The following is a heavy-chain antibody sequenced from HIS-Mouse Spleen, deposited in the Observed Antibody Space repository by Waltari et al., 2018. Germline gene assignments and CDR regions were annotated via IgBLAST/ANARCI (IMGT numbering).Heavy chain of an antibody. Sequence: GASGFTFSSYWMHWVRQAPGKGLVWVSRINSDGSSTSYADSGTGRLTISRDNTKNTLYLQMNSLRAEDTAVYYCAREHSSSSDAFDIWGQGTMVTVSS. D-gene: IGHD6-6*01. J-gene: IGHJ3*02. V-gene: IGHV3-74*01. CDR2: INSDGSST. CDR1: GFTFSSYW. CDR3: AREHSSSSDAFDI.